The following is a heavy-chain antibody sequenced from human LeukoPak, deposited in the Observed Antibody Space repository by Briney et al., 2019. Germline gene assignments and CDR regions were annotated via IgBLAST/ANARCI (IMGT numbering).Heavy chain of an antibody. V-gene: IGHV4-34*01. Sequence: SETLSLTCAVYGGSFSAYYWSWIRQPPGKGLEWIGEINHSGSTNYNPSLKSRVTISVDTSKNQFSLDLTSVTAADTAVYYCARGQVVRDYWGQGTLVTVSS. D-gene: IGHD2-15*01. CDR1: GGSFSAYY. CDR3: ARGQVVRDY. CDR2: INHSGST. J-gene: IGHJ4*02.